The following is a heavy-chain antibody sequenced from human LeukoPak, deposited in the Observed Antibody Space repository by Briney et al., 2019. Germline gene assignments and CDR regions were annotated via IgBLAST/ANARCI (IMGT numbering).Heavy chain of an antibody. CDR2: ISAYNGNT. CDR3: AYAVAGQYYFDY. Sequence: ASVKVSCKASGYTFTSYGISWVRQAPGQGLEWMGWISAYNGNTNYAQKLQGRVTMTRDTSISTAYMELSRLRSDDTAVYYCAYAVAGQYYFDYWGQGTLVTVSS. V-gene: IGHV1-18*01. D-gene: IGHD6-19*01. J-gene: IGHJ4*02. CDR1: GYTFTSYG.